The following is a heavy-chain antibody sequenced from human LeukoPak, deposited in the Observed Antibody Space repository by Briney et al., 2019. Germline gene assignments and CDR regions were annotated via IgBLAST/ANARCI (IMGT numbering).Heavy chain of an antibody. Sequence: PGGSLRLSCAASGFTFDDYAMHWVRQAPGKGLEWVSGISWNSGSIGYADSVKGRFTISRDNAKNSLYLQMNSLRAEDTAVYYCARGEYGSGSYHIDYWGQGTLVTVSS. V-gene: IGHV3-9*01. CDR2: ISWNSGSI. CDR1: GFTFDDYA. D-gene: IGHD3-10*01. J-gene: IGHJ4*02. CDR3: ARGEYGSGSYHIDY.